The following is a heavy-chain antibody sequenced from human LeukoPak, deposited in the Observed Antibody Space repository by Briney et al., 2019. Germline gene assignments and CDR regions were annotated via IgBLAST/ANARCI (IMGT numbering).Heavy chain of an antibody. Sequence: PSETLSLTCTVSGGSIRSSSYYWGWIRQPPGKGLEWIGSIYYSGSTYYNPSLKSRVTISVDTSKNQFSLKLSSVTAADTAVYYCARQDIVVVPAAINYWGQGTLVTVSS. J-gene: IGHJ4*02. V-gene: IGHV4-39*01. CDR2: IYYSGST. CDR1: GGSIRSSSYY. CDR3: ARQDIVVVPAAINY. D-gene: IGHD2-2*02.